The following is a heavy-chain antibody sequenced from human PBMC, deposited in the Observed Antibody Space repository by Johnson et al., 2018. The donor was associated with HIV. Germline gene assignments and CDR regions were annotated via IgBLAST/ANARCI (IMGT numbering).Heavy chain of an antibody. CDR1: GFTFSSYG. CDR3: ARVATFGVVISDAFDI. CDR2: ISYDGNNK. Sequence: QVQLVESGGGVVQPGGSQRLSCAASGFTFSSYGMHWVRQAPGKGLAWVALISYDGNNKYYVDSVKGRFTISRDNSKNTLYLQMNSLRSEDTAVYYCARVATFGVVISDAFDIWGQGTMVTVSS. V-gene: IGHV3-30*03. J-gene: IGHJ3*02. D-gene: IGHD3-3*01.